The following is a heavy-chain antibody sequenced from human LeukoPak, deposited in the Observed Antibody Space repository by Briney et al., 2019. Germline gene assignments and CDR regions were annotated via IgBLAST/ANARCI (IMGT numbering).Heavy chain of an antibody. Sequence: GGSLRLSCAASGFTFSSYAMHWVRQAPGKGQEWVAVISYDGSNKYYADSVKGRFTISRDNSKNTLYLQMNSLRAEDTAVYYCARDQPIFGVVIIRDDAFDIWGQGTMVTVSS. J-gene: IGHJ3*02. CDR2: ISYDGSNK. D-gene: IGHD3-3*01. CDR3: ARDQPIFGVVIIRDDAFDI. V-gene: IGHV3-30-3*01. CDR1: GFTFSSYA.